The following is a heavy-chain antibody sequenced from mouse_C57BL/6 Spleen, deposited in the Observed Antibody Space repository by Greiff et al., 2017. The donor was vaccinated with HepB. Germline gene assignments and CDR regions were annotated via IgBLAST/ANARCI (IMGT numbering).Heavy chain of an antibody. Sequence: EVMLVESGGDLVKPGGSLKLSCAASGFTFSSYGMSWVRQTPDKRLEWVATISSGGSYTYYPDSVKGRFTISRDNAKNTLYLQMSSLKSEDTAMYYCARQTTEAWFAYWGQGTLVTVSA. J-gene: IGHJ3*01. D-gene: IGHD1-1*01. CDR2: ISSGGSYT. CDR1: GFTFSSYG. CDR3: ARQTTEAWFAY. V-gene: IGHV5-6*01.